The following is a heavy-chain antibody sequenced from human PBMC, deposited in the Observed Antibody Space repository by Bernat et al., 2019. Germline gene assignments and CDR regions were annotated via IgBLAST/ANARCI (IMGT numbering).Heavy chain of an antibody. V-gene: IGHV1-69*06. CDR2: IIPIFGTA. Sequence: QVRLVQSGAEVKKPGSSVKVSCKASGGTFSSYAISWVRQAPGQGLEWMGGIIPIFGTANYAQKFQGRVTITADKSTSTAYMELSSLRSEDTAVYYCARGGLGHCSSTSCSTRDAFDIWGQGTMVTVSS. J-gene: IGHJ3*02. D-gene: IGHD2-2*01. CDR3: ARGGLGHCSSTSCSTRDAFDI. CDR1: GGTFSSYA.